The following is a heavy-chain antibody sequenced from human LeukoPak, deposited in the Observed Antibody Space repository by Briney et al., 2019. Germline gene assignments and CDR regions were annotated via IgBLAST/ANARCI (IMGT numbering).Heavy chain of an antibody. J-gene: IGHJ3*02. CDR2: TYYRSKWYN. D-gene: IGHD6-19*01. CDR1: GDSVSSNSAA. Sequence: SQTLSLTCAISGDSVSSNSAAWNWIRQSPSRGLEWLGRTYYRSKWYNDYAVSVKSRITINPDTSKNQFSLQLNSVTPEDTAVYYCAKESFTSRGQWLAYDAFDIWGQGTMVTVSS. CDR3: AKESFTSRGQWLAYDAFDI. V-gene: IGHV6-1*01.